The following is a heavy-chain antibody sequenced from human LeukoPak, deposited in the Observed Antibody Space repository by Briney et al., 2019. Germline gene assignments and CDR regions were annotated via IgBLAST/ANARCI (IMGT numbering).Heavy chain of an antibody. V-gene: IGHV3-48*03. CDR3: AREYFSSGRSTVTPRYYFDY. CDR2: ISSSGSTI. Sequence: PGGSLRLSCAASGFTFSSYEMNWVRQAPGKGLEWVSYISSSGSTIYYADSVKGRFTISRDNSKNTLYLQMNSLRAEDTAVYYCAREYFSSGRSTVTPRYYFDYWGQGTLVTVSS. D-gene: IGHD4-11*01. J-gene: IGHJ4*02. CDR1: GFTFSSYE.